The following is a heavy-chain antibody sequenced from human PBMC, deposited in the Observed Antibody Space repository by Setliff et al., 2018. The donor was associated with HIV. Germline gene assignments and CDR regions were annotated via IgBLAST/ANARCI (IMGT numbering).Heavy chain of an antibody. V-gene: IGHV1-69*05. J-gene: IGHJ3*02. CDR3: AREYFGSGSYVRSFDI. CDR2: IIPIFGTA. D-gene: IGHD3-10*01. CDR1: GVTFSNYA. Sequence: GASVKVSCKASGVTFSNYAISWVRQAPGQGLEWMGGIIPIFGTANYAQKFQGRVIMTTDTSTSTAYMELRSLRSDDTAVYYCAREYFGSGSYVRSFDIWGQGTLVTVSS.